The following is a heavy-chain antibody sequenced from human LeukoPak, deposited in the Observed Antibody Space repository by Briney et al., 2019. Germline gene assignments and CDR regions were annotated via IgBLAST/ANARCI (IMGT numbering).Heavy chain of an antibody. J-gene: IGHJ4*01. CDR3: AREGPLYGTSSFDY. Sequence: SSETLSLTCSVSGGSINSGEHYWSWIRQPSGKGLEWIGYTYHTGSTFYNPSLKSRVTISLETSKNLFSLELASVTAADTAVYYCAREGPLYGTSSFDYWGQGALVTVSS. CDR2: TYHTGST. V-gene: IGHV4-30-4*01. CDR1: GGSINSGEHY. D-gene: IGHD2-8*01.